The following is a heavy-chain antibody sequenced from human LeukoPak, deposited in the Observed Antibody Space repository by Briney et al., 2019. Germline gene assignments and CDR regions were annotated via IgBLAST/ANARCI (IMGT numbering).Heavy chain of an antibody. J-gene: IGHJ6*02. CDR1: GGTFSSYA. Sequence: VSCKASGGTFSSYAISWVRQAPGQGREWMGVIIPIFGTENYAQKFQGRVTITADESTSTAYMALSRLRSEDTAVYYCASGYCSGGSCYYYGMDVWGQGXXXXVS. D-gene: IGHD2-15*01. CDR2: IIPIFGTE. CDR3: ASGYCSGGSCYYYGMDV. V-gene: IGHV1-69*01.